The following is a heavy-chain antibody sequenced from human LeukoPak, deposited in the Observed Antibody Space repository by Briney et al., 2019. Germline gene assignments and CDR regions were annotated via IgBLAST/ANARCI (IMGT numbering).Heavy chain of an antibody. Sequence: GGSLRLSCAASGFTFSSYSMNWVRQAPGKGLEWVSSISSSSSYIYYADSVKGRFTISRDNSKNTLYVQMDSLRVEDTAVYYCARSPALLYYFDYWGQGTLVTVSS. CDR2: ISSSSSYI. J-gene: IGHJ4*02. D-gene: IGHD2-15*01. V-gene: IGHV3-21*01. CDR1: GFTFSSYS. CDR3: ARSPALLYYFDY.